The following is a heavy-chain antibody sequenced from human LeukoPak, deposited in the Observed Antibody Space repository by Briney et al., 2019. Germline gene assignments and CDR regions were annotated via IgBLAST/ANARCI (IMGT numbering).Heavy chain of an antibody. Sequence: GGSLRLSCAASGIPFSSFSMNWVRQAPGKGLEWVSSISSSTTYIYYADSVEGRFTISRDNAKDSLYLQMNSLRAEDTAVYYCARGEPGFGGLPTVLDNWGQGTLVTVSS. D-gene: IGHD4-23*01. CDR3: ARGEPGFGGLPTVLDN. CDR1: GIPFSSFS. V-gene: IGHV3-21*01. J-gene: IGHJ4*02. CDR2: ISSSTTYI.